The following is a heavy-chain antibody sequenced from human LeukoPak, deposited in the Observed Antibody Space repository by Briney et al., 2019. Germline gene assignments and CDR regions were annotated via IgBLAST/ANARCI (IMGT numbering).Heavy chain of an antibody. CDR3: AKDGGDYVWGSYRLFDY. J-gene: IGHJ4*02. CDR1: GFTFSSYA. V-gene: IGHV3-23*01. Sequence: GGSLRLSCAASGFTFSSYAMSWVRQAPGKGLEWVSAISGSGGSTYYADSVKGRFTISRDNSKNTLYLQMNSLRAEDTAVYYCAKDGGDYVWGSYRLFDYWGQGTLVTVSS. CDR2: ISGSGGST. D-gene: IGHD3-16*02.